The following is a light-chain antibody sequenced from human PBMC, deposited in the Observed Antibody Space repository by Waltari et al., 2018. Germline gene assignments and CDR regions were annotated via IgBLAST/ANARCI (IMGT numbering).Light chain of an antibody. V-gene: IGKV3-11*01. CDR3: QQRGRS. CDR2: DGS. Sequence: EIVLTQSPATLSLSPGERATLSCRASQRISSFLAWYQQKPGQAPRLLIFDGSNRATSIPARFSGSGSGTDFTLTISSLEPEDFAVYFCQQRGRSFGQGTKLEI. J-gene: IGKJ2*01. CDR1: QRISSF.